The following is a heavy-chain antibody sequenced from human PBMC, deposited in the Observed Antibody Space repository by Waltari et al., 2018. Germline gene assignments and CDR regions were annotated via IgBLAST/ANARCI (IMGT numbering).Heavy chain of an antibody. D-gene: IGHD2-21*01. CDR2: IYNSGST. CDR3: ARTPTGHGERDY. V-gene: IGHV4-4*07. Sequence: QLQLQESGPGLVKPSETLSLTCTVSGGSINSNYWTWIRQPAGKGLEWIGRIYNSGSTIYSPSVRSRGSMSIETSKNQCSLSLTSVTAADTAVYYCARTPTGHGERDYWGPGTLVTVSS. J-gene: IGHJ4*02. CDR1: GGSINSNY.